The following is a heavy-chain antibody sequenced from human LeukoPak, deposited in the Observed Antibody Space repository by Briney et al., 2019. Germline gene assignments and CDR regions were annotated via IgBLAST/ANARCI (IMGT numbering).Heavy chain of an antibody. Sequence: ASVKVSCKASGYTFTSYYTHWVRQAPGQGLEWMGIINPSGGSTSYAQKFQGRVTMTRDTSTSTVYMELSSLRSEDTAVYYCARDGQQQLVYYYYYYYMDVWGKGTTVTISS. D-gene: IGHD6-13*01. CDR2: INPSGGST. CDR1: GYTFTSYY. V-gene: IGHV1-46*01. CDR3: ARDGQQQLVYYYYYYYMDV. J-gene: IGHJ6*03.